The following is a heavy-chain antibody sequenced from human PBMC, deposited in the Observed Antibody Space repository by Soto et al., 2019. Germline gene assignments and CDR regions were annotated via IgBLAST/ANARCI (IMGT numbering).Heavy chain of an antibody. J-gene: IGHJ4*02. CDR1: GYTFSGYY. CDR2: INPKSGGT. V-gene: IGHV1-2*02. Sequence: QVHLEQSGADVQKPGASVKVSCKASGYTFSGYYIHWVRQAPGQGPEWMGWINPKSGGTHFAQKFQGRVTMTTDTTINTAYMELNTLRSDDTVMYFCATPRGPDSGGYYYFDYWGQGTLITVSS. D-gene: IGHD3-22*01. CDR3: ATPRGPDSGGYYYFDY.